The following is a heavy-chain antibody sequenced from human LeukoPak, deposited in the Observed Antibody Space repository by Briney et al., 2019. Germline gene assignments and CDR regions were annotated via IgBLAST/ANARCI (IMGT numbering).Heavy chain of an antibody. V-gene: IGHV3-9*01. Sequence: GGSLRLSCAGSGFTFDDYAMHWVWQTPGKGLEWVSGISWNSGNIAYADFVGGRFTFSRDNAKNSLSLQMNSLSDEDTAVYYCAKDAYGGATFFYYMDVWGKGTTVTVSS. CDR2: ISWNSGNI. CDR3: AKDAYGGATFFYYMDV. D-gene: IGHD2/OR15-2a*01. CDR1: GFTFDDYA. J-gene: IGHJ6*03.